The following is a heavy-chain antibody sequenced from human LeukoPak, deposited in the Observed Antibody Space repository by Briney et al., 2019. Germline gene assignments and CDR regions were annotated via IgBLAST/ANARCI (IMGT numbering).Heavy chain of an antibody. Sequence: GASVKVPCKASGYTFTSYGISWVRQAPGQGLEWMGWISAYNGNTNYAQKLQGRVTMTTDTSTSTAYMELRSLRSDDTAVYYCARDGRIAVAGSQDYFDYWGQGTLVTVSS. D-gene: IGHD6-19*01. J-gene: IGHJ4*02. CDR3: ARDGRIAVAGSQDYFDY. CDR1: GYTFTSYG. V-gene: IGHV1-18*01. CDR2: ISAYNGNT.